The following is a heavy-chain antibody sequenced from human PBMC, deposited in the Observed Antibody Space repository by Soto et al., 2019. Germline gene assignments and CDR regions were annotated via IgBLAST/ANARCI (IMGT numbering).Heavy chain of an antibody. CDR3: ARRHMYYYASSGPLMAPCMVV. J-gene: IGHJ6*02. CDR1: GGSFSGYY. CDR2: INHSGST. D-gene: IGHD3-22*01. V-gene: IGHV4-34*01. Sequence: QVQLQQWGAGLLKPSETLSLTCAVYGGSFSGYYWSWIRQPPGKGLEWIGEINHSGSTNYNPSLKSRVPVSVDASKNQFSLKLSSVTAADTALYYCARRHMYYYASSGPLMAPCMVVWGQGTTVTVSS.